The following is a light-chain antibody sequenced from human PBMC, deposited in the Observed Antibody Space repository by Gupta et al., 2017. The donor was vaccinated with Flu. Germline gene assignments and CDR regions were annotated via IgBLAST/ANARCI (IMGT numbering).Light chain of an antibody. CDR3: MIWHSSAWV. V-gene: IGLV5-45*03. Sequence: QAVLSQPSSLSASPGASVSLTCTLRSGINVGTYRIYWYQQKPGSPPQYLLSYKSDSDKEQGSGVPSRFSGSKDASANAGILLISGLQSEDEADYYCMIWHSSAWVFGGGTKLTVL. CDR2: YKSDSDK. J-gene: IGLJ3*02. CDR1: SGINVGTYR.